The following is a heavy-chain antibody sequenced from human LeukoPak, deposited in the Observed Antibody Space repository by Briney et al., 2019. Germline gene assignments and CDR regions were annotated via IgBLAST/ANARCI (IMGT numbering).Heavy chain of an antibody. Sequence: SETLSLTCTVSGGSISSSSYYWGWVRQPPGKGLEWIGTIYYSGSTYHNPSLQSRVTISVDTSKNQFSLKLSSVTAADTAVFYCARGLRRRSMIVVPRRAHWFDPWGQGTLVTVSS. V-gene: IGHV4-39*07. CDR2: IYYSGST. CDR3: ARGLRRRSMIVVPRRAHWFDP. J-gene: IGHJ5*02. D-gene: IGHD3-22*01. CDR1: GGSISSSSYY.